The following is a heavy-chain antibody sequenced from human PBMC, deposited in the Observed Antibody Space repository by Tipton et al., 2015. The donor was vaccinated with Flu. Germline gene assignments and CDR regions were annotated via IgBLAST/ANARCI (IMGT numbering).Heavy chain of an antibody. J-gene: IGHJ4*02. CDR1: GYTFINYD. D-gene: IGHD4-11*01. CDR3: ARDMTTAVCDY. Sequence: QLVQSGAEVQRPGASVRVSCKASGYTFINYDLAWVRQAPGQGLEWMGWISACNGNTNYAQKLQGRVTMTTDTSTSTAYMELRSLRSDDTAVYYCARDMTTAVCDYWRQGTLVTVSS. V-gene: IGHV1-18*01. CDR2: ISACNGNT.